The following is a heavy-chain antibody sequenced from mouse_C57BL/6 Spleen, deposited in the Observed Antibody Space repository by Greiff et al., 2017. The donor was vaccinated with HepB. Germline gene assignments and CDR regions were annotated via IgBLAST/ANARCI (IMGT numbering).Heavy chain of an antibody. J-gene: IGHJ2*01. V-gene: IGHV1-69*01. CDR1: GYTFTSYW. CDR2: IDPSDSYT. CDR3: ARSSYYGYDGHFDY. D-gene: IGHD2-9*01. Sequence: VQLVESGAELVMPGASVKLSCKASGYTFTSYWMHWVKQRPGQGLEWIGEIDPSDSYTNYNQKFKGKSTLTVDKSSSTAYMQLSSLTSEDSAVYYCARSSYYGYDGHFDYWGQGTTLTVSS.